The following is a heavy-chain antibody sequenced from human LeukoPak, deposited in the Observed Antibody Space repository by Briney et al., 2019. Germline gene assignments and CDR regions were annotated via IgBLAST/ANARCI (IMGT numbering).Heavy chain of an antibody. Sequence: SETLSLTCTVSGGSISSSSYYWGWIRQPPGKGLEWIGSIYYSRSTYYNPSLKSRVTISVDTSKNQFSLKLSSVTAADTAVYYCARDPSASSVYYFDYWGQGTLVTVSS. V-gene: IGHV4-39*07. J-gene: IGHJ4*02. CDR2: IYYSRST. CDR1: GGSISSSSYY. CDR3: ARDPSASSVYYFDY. D-gene: IGHD6-25*01.